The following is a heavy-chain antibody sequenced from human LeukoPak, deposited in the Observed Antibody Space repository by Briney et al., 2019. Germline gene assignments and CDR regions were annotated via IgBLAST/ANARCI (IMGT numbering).Heavy chain of an antibody. V-gene: IGHV1-18*01. Sequence: GASVKVSCKATSRISWVRQAPGQGLEWMGWIGTYGGDTYYAQKFQGRITVTTDTSTSTVYTELRNLRSDDTAVYYCARDSWNFYDDSGYNRDFDSWGQGTLVTVSS. D-gene: IGHD3-22*01. CDR2: IGTYGGDT. CDR1: TSR. CDR3: ARDSWNFYDDSGYNRDFDS. J-gene: IGHJ5*01.